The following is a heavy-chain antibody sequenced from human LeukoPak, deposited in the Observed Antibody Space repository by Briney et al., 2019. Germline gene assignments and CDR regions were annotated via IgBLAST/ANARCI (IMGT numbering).Heavy chain of an antibody. D-gene: IGHD6-13*01. V-gene: IGHV4-30-4*08. CDR2: IYYSGSA. CDR1: GFTFSSYA. CDR3: ARDNKQQLAKYYYYYMDV. J-gene: IGHJ6*03. Sequence: LRLSCAASGFTFSSYAMSWIRQPPGKGLEWIGYIYYSGSAYYNPSLKSRVIISVDTSKNQFSLKLSSVTAADTAVYYCARDNKQQLAKYYYYYMDVWGKGTTVTVSS.